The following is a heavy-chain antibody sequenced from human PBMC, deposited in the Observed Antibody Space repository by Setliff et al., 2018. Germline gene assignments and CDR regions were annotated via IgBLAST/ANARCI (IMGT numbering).Heavy chain of an antibody. CDR3: TTRYCSHGGCYREGMDV. V-gene: IGHV3-15*07. Sequence: LRLSCAASGFTFSNAWMNWVRQAPGKGLEWVGRIKGKTDGLATDYAAPVKGRFTISRDDSKNTLYLQMNSLKTEDTAVYYCTTRYCSHGGCYREGMDVWGKGTTVTVSS. J-gene: IGHJ6*03. CDR1: GFTFSNAW. CDR2: IKGKTDGLAT. D-gene: IGHD2-8*01.